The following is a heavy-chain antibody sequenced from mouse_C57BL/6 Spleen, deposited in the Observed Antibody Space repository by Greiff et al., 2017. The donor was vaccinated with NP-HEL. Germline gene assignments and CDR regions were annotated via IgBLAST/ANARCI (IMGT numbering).Heavy chain of an antibody. CDR1: GFSLTSYA. J-gene: IGHJ4*01. CDR2: IWTGGGT. Sequence: VKLMESGPGLVAPSQSLSITCTVSGFSLTSYAISWVRQPPGKGLEWLGVIWTGGGTNYNSALKSRLSISKDNSKSQVFLKMNSLQTDDTAGYYCARLSDGYYVGYAMDYWGQGTSVTVSS. V-gene: IGHV2-9-1*01. D-gene: IGHD2-3*01. CDR3: ARLSDGYYVGYAMDY.